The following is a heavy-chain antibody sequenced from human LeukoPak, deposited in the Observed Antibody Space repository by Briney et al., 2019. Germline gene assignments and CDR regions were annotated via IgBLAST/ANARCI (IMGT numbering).Heavy chain of an antibody. V-gene: IGHV4-59*01. D-gene: IGHD5-18*01. J-gene: IGHJ4*02. CDR1: GYSISNGYY. CDR3: ARGGWILLRPIDY. CDR2: IYYSGST. Sequence: SETLSLTCTVSGYSISNGYYWSWIRQPPGKGLEWIGYIYYSGSTNYNPSLKSRVTISVDTSKNQFSLKLSSVTAADTAVYYCARGGWILLRPIDYWGQGTLVTVSS.